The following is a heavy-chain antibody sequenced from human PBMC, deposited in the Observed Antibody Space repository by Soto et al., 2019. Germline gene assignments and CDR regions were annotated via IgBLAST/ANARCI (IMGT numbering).Heavy chain of an antibody. CDR3: AKDWCSSTSCYQPYTYYYYYMDV. J-gene: IGHJ6*03. D-gene: IGHD2-2*01. V-gene: IGHV3-9*01. Sequence: GGSLRLSCAASGFTFDDYAMHWVRQAPGKGLEWVSGISWNSGSIGYADSVKGRFTISRDNAKNSLYLQMNSLRAEDTALYYCAKDWCSSTSCYQPYTYYYYYMDVWGKGTTVTVSS. CDR2: ISWNSGSI. CDR1: GFTFDDYA.